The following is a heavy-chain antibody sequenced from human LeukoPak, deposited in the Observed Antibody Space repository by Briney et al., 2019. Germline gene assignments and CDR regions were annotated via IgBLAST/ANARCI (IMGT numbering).Heavy chain of an antibody. CDR1: GGSFSGYY. CDR3: AREDSGSYYNFYYFYMDV. CDR2: TYYSGNT. Sequence: SETLSLTCAVYGGSFSGYYWSWIRQPPGKGLEWIGYTYYSGNTNYNPSLKSRVTLSVDTSKTQFYLSLSSVTAADTAVYYCAREDSGSYYNFYYFYMDVWGKGTTVTISS. D-gene: IGHD3-10*01. J-gene: IGHJ6*03. V-gene: IGHV4-34*11.